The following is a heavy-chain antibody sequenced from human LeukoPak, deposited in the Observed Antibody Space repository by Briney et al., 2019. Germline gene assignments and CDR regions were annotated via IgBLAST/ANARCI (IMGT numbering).Heavy chain of an antibody. D-gene: IGHD4-11*01. J-gene: IGHJ5*02. CDR1: GFTLIDY. Sequence: ASVKVSCKASGFTLIDYIHWVRQDPRQGLQWMGWIKPYSGDTDYAQRFQGRVTMTRDTSISTVYMELSSLRSDDTAVYYCARDRFDDYSNWFDPWGQGTLVTVSS. V-gene: IGHV1-2*02. CDR3: ARDRFDDYSNWFDP. CDR2: IKPYSGDT.